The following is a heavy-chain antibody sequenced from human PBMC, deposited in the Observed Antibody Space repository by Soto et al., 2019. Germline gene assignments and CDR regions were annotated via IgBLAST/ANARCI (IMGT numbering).Heavy chain of an antibody. CDR3: AKALRRSLNFCYYMDV. J-gene: IGHJ6*03. CDR1: GFTFGSYA. Sequence: EVHLLESGGGLVQPGGSLRLSCVVSGFTFGSYAMSWVRQAPEKGPEWVAILGGNGFTTYYADSVKSRVTISGDKSKITLFLHMNSLRADDTGVYYCAKALRRSLNFCYYMDVWGRGTSVTVSS. CDR2: LGGNGFTT. V-gene: IGHV3-23*01. D-gene: IGHD6-13*01.